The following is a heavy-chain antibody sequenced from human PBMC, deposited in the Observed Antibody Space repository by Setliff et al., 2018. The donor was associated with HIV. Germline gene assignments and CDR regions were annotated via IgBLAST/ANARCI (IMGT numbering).Heavy chain of an antibody. CDR3: ARIWFGAQDAFDI. D-gene: IGHD3-10*01. CDR2: IYPDDSDT. CDR1: GYSFPNYW. Sequence: GESLKISCKGSGYSFPNYWIGWVRQMPGKGLEWMGIIYPDDSDTRYSPSFQGQVTISADKSISTAYLQWSSLKASDTAMYYCARIWFGAQDAFDIWGQVTMVTVSS. J-gene: IGHJ3*02. V-gene: IGHV5-51*01.